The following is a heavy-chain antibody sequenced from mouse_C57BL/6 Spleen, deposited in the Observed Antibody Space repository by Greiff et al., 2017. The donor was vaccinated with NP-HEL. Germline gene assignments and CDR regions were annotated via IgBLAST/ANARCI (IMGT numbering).Heavy chain of an antibody. D-gene: IGHD2-5*01. Sequence: EVQLQQSVAELVRPGASVKLSCTASGFNITNTYMHWVKQRPEQGLEWIGRIDPANGNTNYAPKFQGKATLTADTSSNTAYLQLSSLTSEDTAIDYCGRGSAYSNYEWLDYWGQGTTLTVSS. J-gene: IGHJ2*01. CDR1: GFNITNTY. CDR2: IDPANGNT. V-gene: IGHV14-3*01. CDR3: GRGSAYSNYEWLDY.